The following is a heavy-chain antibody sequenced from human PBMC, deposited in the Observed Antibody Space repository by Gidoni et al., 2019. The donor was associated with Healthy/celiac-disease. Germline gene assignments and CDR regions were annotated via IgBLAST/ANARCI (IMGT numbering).Heavy chain of an antibody. D-gene: IGHD3-22*01. J-gene: IGHJ4*02. V-gene: IGHV3-23*01. Sequence: TISRDNSKNTLYLQMNSLRAEDTAVYYCAKVKDYYDSSGSFDYWGQGTLVTVSS. CDR3: AKVKDYYDSSGSFDY.